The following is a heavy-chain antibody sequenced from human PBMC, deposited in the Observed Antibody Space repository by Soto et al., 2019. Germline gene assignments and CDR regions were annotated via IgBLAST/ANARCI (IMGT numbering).Heavy chain of an antibody. CDR3: ARQSWNDYGGNDAFDI. J-gene: IGHJ3*02. Sequence: GESLKISCKGSGYSFTSYWIGWVRQMPGKGLEWMGIIYPGDSDTRYSPSFQGQVTISADKSISTAYLQWSSLKASDTAMYYCARQSWNDYGGNDAFDIWGQGTMVTVSS. CDR2: IYPGDSDT. CDR1: GYSFTSYW. D-gene: IGHD4-17*01. V-gene: IGHV5-51*01.